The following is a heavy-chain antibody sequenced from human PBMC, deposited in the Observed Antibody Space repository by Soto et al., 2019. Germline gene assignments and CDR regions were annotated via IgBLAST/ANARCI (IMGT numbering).Heavy chain of an antibody. CDR2: IYWGDDK. V-gene: IGHV2-5*02. CDR1: GVSLNTSGVG. Sequence: QITFKESGPTLVKPTQTLTLTCTFSGVSLNTSGVGVGWFRQPPGKALEWRALIYWGDDKRYRPSLKSRLTITKDPSKNQVVLTMTNMDTVDTATYYCAHRLGSSIWYEGACDIWGQGPMVTVSS. CDR3: AHRLGSSIWYEGACDI. D-gene: IGHD6-13*01. J-gene: IGHJ3*02.